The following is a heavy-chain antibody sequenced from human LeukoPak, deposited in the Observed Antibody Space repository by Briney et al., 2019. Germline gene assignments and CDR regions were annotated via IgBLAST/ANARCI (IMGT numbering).Heavy chain of an antibody. J-gene: IGHJ4*02. CDR1: GFTFSSYS. D-gene: IGHD6-19*01. V-gene: IGHV3-21*01. CDR2: ISSSSSYV. Sequence: GGSLRLSCAASGFTFSSYSMNWLRQAPGKGLEWVSSISSSSSYVYYADSVKGRFTISRDNAKNSLYLQMNSLRAEDTAVYYCARDGPGIAVAGTDYWGQGTLVTVSS. CDR3: ARDGPGIAVAGTDY.